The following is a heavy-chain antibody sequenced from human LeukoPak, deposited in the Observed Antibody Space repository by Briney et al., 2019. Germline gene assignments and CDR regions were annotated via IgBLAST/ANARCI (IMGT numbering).Heavy chain of an antibody. D-gene: IGHD6-13*01. J-gene: IGHJ5*02. V-gene: IGHV4-34*01. Sequence: SETLSLTCAVYGGSFSGYYWSWIRQPPGKGLEWIGEINHSGSTNYNPSLKSRVTISVDTSKNQFSLKLSSVTAADTAVYYCARAYHSSWYLNWFDPWGQGTLVTVSS. CDR1: GGSFSGYY. CDR3: ARAYHSSWYLNWFDP. CDR2: INHSGST.